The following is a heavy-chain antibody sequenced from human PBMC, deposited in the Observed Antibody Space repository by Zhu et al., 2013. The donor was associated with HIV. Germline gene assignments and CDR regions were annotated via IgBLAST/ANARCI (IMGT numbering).Heavy chain of an antibody. V-gene: IGHV3-23*01. D-gene: IGHD3-22*01. CDR2: ISGSGGST. Sequence: EVQLLESGGGLVQPGGSLRLSCAASGFTFSSYAMSWVRQAPGKGLEWVSAISGSGGSTYYADSVKGRFTISRDNSKNTLYLQMNSLRAEDTAVYYCAKDGRDSMIVVVINYYGMDVWGQGTTVTVSS. CDR1: GFTFSSYA. CDR3: AKDGRDSMIVVVINYYGMDV. J-gene: IGHJ6*02.